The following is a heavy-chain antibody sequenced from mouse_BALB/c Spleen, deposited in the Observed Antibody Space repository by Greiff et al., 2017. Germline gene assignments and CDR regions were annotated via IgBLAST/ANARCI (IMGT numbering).Heavy chain of an antibody. D-gene: IGHD2-4*01. J-gene: IGHJ3*01. CDR1: GFTFSSFG. V-gene: IGHV5-17*02. CDR3: ARSDYDVWFAY. Sequence: EVQLVESGGGLVQPGGSRKLSCAASGFTFSSFGMHWVRQAPEKGLEWVAYISSGSSTIYYADTVKGRFTISRDNPKNTLFLQMTSLRSEDTAMYYCARSDYDVWFAYWGQGTLVTVSA. CDR2: ISSGSSTI.